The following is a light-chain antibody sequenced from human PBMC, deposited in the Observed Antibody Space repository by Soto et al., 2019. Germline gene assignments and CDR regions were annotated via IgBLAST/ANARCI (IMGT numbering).Light chain of an antibody. CDR2: GAS. CDR3: QQYGSSGT. CDR1: QSVSSN. Sequence: DIVMTQSPDSLSVSPGARATLSCRARQSVSSNLAWYQQKPGQAPRLLIYGASNRATGIPDRFSGSGSGTDFTLTISRLEPEDFAVYYCQQYGSSGTFGQGTKVDI. V-gene: IGKV3-20*01. J-gene: IGKJ1*01.